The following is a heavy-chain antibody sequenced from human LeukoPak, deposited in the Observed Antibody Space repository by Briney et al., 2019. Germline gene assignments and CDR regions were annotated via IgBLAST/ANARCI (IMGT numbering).Heavy chain of an antibody. CDR1: GGSISSSSYY. D-gene: IGHD3-10*01. CDR2: IYYSGST. J-gene: IGHJ5*02. CDR3: ARHEDRTYYYGSGSLRP. Sequence: SETLSLTCTVSGGSISSSSYYWGWIRQPPGKGLEWIGSIYYSGSTYYNPSLKSRVTISVDTSKNQFSLKLSSVTAADTAVYYCARHEDRTYYYGSGSLRPWGQGTLVTVS. V-gene: IGHV4-39*01.